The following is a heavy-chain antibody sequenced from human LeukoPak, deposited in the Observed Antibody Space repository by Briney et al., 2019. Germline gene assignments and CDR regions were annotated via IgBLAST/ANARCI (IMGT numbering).Heavy chain of an antibody. D-gene: IGHD4-17*01. CDR3: ASGTTVTNFAY. V-gene: IGHV4-59*12. J-gene: IGHJ4*02. CDR2: VYYSGST. CDR1: GGSLSSYY. Sequence: PSETLSLTCTVSGGSLSSYYWSWIRQPPGKGLECIGYVYYSGSTNYNPSLKSRVTISVDTSKNQFLLKLTSVTAADTAVYYCASGTTVTNFAYWGQGTLVTVSS.